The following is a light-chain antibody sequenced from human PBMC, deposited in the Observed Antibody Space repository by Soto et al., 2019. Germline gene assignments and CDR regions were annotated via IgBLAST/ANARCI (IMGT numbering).Light chain of an antibody. CDR2: KAS. Sequence: DIQMTQSPSTLSASVGDRVTLTCRASQSITSWLAWYQQKPGKAPNLLIYKASSLESGVPSRFSGSGSGTAFTLTISSLQPDDFATYYCQQYNSYPWTFGQGTKVEIK. CDR3: QQYNSYPWT. J-gene: IGKJ1*01. V-gene: IGKV1-5*03. CDR1: QSITSW.